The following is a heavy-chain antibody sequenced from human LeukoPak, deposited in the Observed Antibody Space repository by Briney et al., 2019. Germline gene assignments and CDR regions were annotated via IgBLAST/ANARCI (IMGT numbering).Heavy chain of an antibody. CDR1: GFSFSIYG. Sequence: PGGSLRLSCAASGFSFSIYGMSWVRQAPGKGLEWVSAISGSGVTTYHADSVKGRFTISRDNSKNTLYLQMDSLRAEDTAIYYCAKDSSGCDAFDIWGQGTTVTVSS. CDR2: ISGSGVTT. CDR3: AKDSSGCDAFDI. V-gene: IGHV3-23*01. D-gene: IGHD1-14*01. J-gene: IGHJ3*02.